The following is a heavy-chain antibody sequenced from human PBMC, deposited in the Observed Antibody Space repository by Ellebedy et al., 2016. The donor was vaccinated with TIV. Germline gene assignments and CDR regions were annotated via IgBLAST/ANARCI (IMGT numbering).Heavy chain of an antibody. CDR3: AREHMTATGSPLDY. D-gene: IGHD1-1*01. CDR2: IWLDGSRE. CDR1: GFTFGCCA. V-gene: IGHV3-33*08. Sequence: PGGSLRLSCAASGFTFGCCAMSWVRQAPGKGLEWVAVIWLDGSREIYADSVQGRFTTSGDNSKNTVFLQMNSLRAEDTAVYYCAREHMTATGSPLDYWGQGTLVTVSS. J-gene: IGHJ4*02.